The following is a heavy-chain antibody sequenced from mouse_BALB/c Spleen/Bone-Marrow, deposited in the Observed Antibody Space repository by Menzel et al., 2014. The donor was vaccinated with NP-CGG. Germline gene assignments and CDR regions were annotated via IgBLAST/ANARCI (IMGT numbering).Heavy chain of an antibody. CDR2: IDPANGNT. J-gene: IGHJ2*01. Sequence: EVQLQQSGAELVKPGASVKLSRTASGFNIKDTYMHWVKQRPEQGLEWIGRIDPANGNTKYDPKFQGKATITADTSSNTAYLQLSSLTSEDTAAYYCARYRLGTYFDYWGQGTTLTVSS. CDR3: ARYRLGTYFDY. CDR1: GFNIKDTY. D-gene: IGHD1-2*01. V-gene: IGHV14-3*02.